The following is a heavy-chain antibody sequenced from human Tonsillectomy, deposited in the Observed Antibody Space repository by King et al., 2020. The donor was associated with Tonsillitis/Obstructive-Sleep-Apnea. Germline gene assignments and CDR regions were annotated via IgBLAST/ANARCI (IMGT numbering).Heavy chain of an antibody. CDR2: ISWDGGST. V-gene: IGHV3-43*01. Sequence: VQLVESGGVVVQPGGSLRLSCAASGFTFDDYTMHWVRQAPGKGLEWVSLISWDGGSTYYADSVKGRFTISRDNSKNSLYLQMNSLRTEDTALYYCAKEAFPARSFDYWGQGTLVTVSS. D-gene: IGHD6-6*01. CDR1: GFTFDDYT. J-gene: IGHJ4*02. CDR3: AKEAFPARSFDY.